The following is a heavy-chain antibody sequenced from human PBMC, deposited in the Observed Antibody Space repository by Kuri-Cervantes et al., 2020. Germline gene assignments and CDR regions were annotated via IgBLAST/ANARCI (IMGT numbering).Heavy chain of an antibody. D-gene: IGHD3-10*01. CDR3: AKDLRSGSGTYYPYYLDV. V-gene: IGHV3-53*04. Sequence: GGSLRLSCAASGFIVSSNYMSWVRQAPGKGLEWVSVIYSGGSTYYADSVKGRFTISRHNSKNTLYLQMNSLRAEDTALYYCAKDLRSGSGTYYPYYLDVWGKGTTVTVSS. CDR2: IYSGGST. CDR1: GFIVSSNY. J-gene: IGHJ6*03.